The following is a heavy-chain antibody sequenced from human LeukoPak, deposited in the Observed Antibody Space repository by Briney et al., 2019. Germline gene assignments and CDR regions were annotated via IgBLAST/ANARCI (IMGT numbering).Heavy chain of an antibody. J-gene: IGHJ4*02. V-gene: IGHV3-11*01. CDR3: ASSRGYYDSPE. D-gene: IGHD3-22*01. Sequence: XXAXSXXXFSDXYMXWIRQAXGKXLEWVSYISSSGSTIYYADSVKGRFTISRDNAKNSLYLQMNSLRAEDTAVYYCASSRGYYDSPEWGQGTLVTVSS. CDR2: ISSSGSTI. CDR1: XXXFSDXY.